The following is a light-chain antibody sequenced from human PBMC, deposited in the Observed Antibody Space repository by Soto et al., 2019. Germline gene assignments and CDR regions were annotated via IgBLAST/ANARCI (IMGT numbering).Light chain of an antibody. J-gene: IGLJ3*02. V-gene: IGLV1-51*01. Sequence: QSVLTQPPSVSAAPGQKVTISCSGSRSNIGNNYVSWYQQLPGTAPKLLIYDNNKRPSGIPDRFSGSKSGTSATLGITGLQTGDEADYYCGTCDSSLSAGVFGGGTKLTVL. CDR1: RSNIGNNY. CDR2: DNN. CDR3: GTCDSSLSAGV.